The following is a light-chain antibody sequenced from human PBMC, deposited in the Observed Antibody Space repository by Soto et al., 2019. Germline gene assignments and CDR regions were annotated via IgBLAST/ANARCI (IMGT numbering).Light chain of an antibody. V-gene: IGLV2-14*03. CDR3: TSWTTSTTMI. CDR1: SSDIGAYNF. CDR2: DVN. Sequence: QSALTQPASVSGSPGQSITISCTGTSSDIGAYNFVSWYQQPPGKAPKLMLYDVNMRPSGVSNRFSGSKSGNTASLTISGLQAEDEADYYCTSWTTSTTMIFGGGTKVTVL. J-gene: IGLJ2*01.